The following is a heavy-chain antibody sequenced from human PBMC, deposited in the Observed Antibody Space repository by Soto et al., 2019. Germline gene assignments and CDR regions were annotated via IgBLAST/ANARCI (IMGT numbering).Heavy chain of an antibody. CDR2: TYYRSKWYN. V-gene: IGHV6-1*01. J-gene: IGHJ5*02. CDR3: ARDQTYSSSWSNCFDP. Sequence: SQTLSLTCAISGDSVSSNSVAWNWIRQSPSRGLEWLGRTYYRSKWYNDYAVSVKSRITINPDTSKNQFSLQLNSVTPEDTAVYYCARDQTYSSSWSNCFDPWGQGTLVA. CDR1: GDSVSSNSVA. D-gene: IGHD6-13*01.